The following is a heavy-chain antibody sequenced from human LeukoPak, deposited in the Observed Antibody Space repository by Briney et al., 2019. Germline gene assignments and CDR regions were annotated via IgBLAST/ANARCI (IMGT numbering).Heavy chain of an antibody. V-gene: IGHV3-23*01. J-gene: IGHJ4*02. CDR3: AKTDYGGSPVAIDY. D-gene: IGHD4-23*01. CDR2: ISGSGGST. CDR1: GFIFSSYV. Sequence: GGSLRLSCAASGFIFSSYVMSWVRQAPGKGLEWVSVISGSGGSTYYADSVKGRFTISRDNSKNTLYLQMNSLRAEDTAVYYCAKTDYGGSPVAIDYWGQGALVTVSS.